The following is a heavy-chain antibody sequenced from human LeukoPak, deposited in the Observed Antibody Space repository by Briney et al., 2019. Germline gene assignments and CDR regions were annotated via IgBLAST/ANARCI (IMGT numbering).Heavy chain of an antibody. Sequence: GGSLRLSCGASGFIFSDFSMSWVRQTPGKGLEWVAKMTEYGTEIFYVDSVKGRFTISRDNAKNSLYLQMSSLRVEDTAVYYCTRDPRHFDSCGQGTLVTVSS. CDR3: TRDPRHFDS. CDR2: MTEYGTEI. J-gene: IGHJ5*01. V-gene: IGHV3-7*01. CDR1: GFIFSDFS. D-gene: IGHD6-6*01.